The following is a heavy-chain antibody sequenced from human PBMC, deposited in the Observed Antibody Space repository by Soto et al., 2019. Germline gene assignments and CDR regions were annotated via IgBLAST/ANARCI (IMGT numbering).Heavy chain of an antibody. CDR1: GVTVSSNY. V-gene: IGHV3-53*05. CDR3: ARECSSSSSFQH. Sequence: PGGSLRLSCAASGVTVSSNYLSWVRQAPGKGLEWVSVIYSGSSTYYADSVKGRFTISRDNSKNTLYLQMNSLRAEDTAVYYCARECSSSSSFQHWGQGTLVTVSS. CDR2: IYSGSST. D-gene: IGHD6-6*01. J-gene: IGHJ1*01.